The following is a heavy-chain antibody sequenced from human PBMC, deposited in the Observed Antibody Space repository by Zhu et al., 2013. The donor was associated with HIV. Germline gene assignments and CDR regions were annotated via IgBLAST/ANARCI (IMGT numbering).Heavy chain of an antibody. V-gene: IGHV1-8*03. J-gene: IGHJ3*02. CDR2: MDPHSGNT. Sequence: QVQLVQSGAEVKNPGASVKVSCKASGYTFINFHINWVRQATGQGLEWMGWMDPHSGNTGYAQKFQGRVTITRNTSISTAYMELSSLRSEDTAMYYCARGVDTAYDAFEIWAMGQWSPSLQ. CDR1: GYTFINFH. CDR3: ARGVDTAYDAFEI. D-gene: IGHD5-18*01.